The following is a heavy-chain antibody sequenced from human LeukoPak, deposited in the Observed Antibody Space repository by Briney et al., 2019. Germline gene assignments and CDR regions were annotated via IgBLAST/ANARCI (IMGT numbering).Heavy chain of an antibody. Sequence: GGSLRLSCAASGFTFSDYYMSWIRQAPGKGLEWVSYISSSGSTIYYADSVKGRFTISRDNAKNSLYLQMNSPRAEDTAVYYCARDLSAVAAAFDYWGQGTLVTVSS. CDR2: ISSSGSTI. J-gene: IGHJ4*02. V-gene: IGHV3-11*01. CDR1: GFTFSDYY. CDR3: ARDLSAVAAAFDY. D-gene: IGHD6-19*01.